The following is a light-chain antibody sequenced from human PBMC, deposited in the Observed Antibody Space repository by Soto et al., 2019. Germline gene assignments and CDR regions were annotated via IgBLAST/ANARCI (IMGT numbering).Light chain of an antibody. Sequence: QSVLTQPASVSGSPGQSITISCTGNRSDIGAYNFVSWYQQHPGKAPKLMLYDVNIRPSGVSNRFSGSKSGNTASLTISGLQAEDEADYYCTSWTTSTTMIFGGGTKVTVL. CDR1: RSDIGAYNF. CDR3: TSWTTSTTMI. J-gene: IGLJ2*01. CDR2: DVN. V-gene: IGLV2-14*03.